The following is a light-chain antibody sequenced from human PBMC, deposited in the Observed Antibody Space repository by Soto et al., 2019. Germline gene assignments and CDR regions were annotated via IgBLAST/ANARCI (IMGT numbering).Light chain of an antibody. CDR2: GAS. CDR1: QSVDSNY. V-gene: IGKV3-20*01. CDR3: QQYASPPNT. Sequence: EIVLTQSPGILSLSPGERATLSCRASQSVDSNYLAWYQQRPGQAPRLLTHGASSRATGIPDRFSGSGSGTDFTLTISRLEPEDFAVYYCQQYASPPNTFGPGTKVDIK. J-gene: IGKJ3*01.